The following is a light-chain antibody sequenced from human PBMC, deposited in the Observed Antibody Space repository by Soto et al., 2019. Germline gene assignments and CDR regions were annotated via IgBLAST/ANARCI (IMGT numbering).Light chain of an antibody. CDR2: AAS. CDR1: QSISNH. CDR3: QQSYSSPPT. Sequence: DIQMTQSPSSLSASVEDRVIITCRASQSISNHLNWYQQKPGKAPKLLIFAASSLQSGVPSRFSGSRSGPDFTLTISSXQPEDFATYYCQQSYSSPPTFGQGTKVEIK. J-gene: IGKJ1*01. V-gene: IGKV1-39*01.